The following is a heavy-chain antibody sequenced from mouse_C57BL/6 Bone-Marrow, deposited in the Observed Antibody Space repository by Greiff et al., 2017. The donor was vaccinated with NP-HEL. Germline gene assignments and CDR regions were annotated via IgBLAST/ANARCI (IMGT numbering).Heavy chain of an antibody. Sequence: QVQLQQSGAELVRPGASVKLSCKASGYTFTDYYINWVKQRPGQGLEWIARIYPGSGNTYYNEKFKGKATLTAEKSSSTAYMQLSSLTSEDSAVYFCGREIYDGYYDYFDYWGQGTTLTVSS. CDR3: GREIYDGYYDYFDY. CDR2: IYPGSGNT. D-gene: IGHD2-3*01. V-gene: IGHV1-76*01. J-gene: IGHJ2*01. CDR1: GYTFTDYY.